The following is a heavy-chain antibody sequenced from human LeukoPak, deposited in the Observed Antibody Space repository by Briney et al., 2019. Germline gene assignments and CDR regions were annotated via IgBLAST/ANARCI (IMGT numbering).Heavy chain of an antibody. CDR1: GFTFSSYW. Sequence: PGGSLRLSCAASGFTFSSYWMHWVRQAPGKGLVWVSRINNDGSSTNYADSVKGRFTISRVNAKHSLYLQMNSLRAEDTAVYYCARGYCGGACYSSKDAFDIWGQGAMVTVSS. J-gene: IGHJ3*02. D-gene: IGHD2-21*02. CDR2: INNDGSST. V-gene: IGHV3-74*01. CDR3: ARGYCGGACYSSKDAFDI.